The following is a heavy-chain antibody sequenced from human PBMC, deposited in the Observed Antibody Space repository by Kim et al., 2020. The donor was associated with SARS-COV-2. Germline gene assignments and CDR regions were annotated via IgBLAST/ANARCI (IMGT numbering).Heavy chain of an antibody. CDR2: IYYSGST. CDR1: GGSISSYY. Sequence: SETLSLTCTVSGGSISSYYWSWIRQPPGKGLEWIGYIYYSGSTNYNPSLKSRVTISVDTSKNQFSLKLSSVTAADTAVYYCARDSLRYCSGGSCSPLGYYYGMDVWGQGTTVTVSS. D-gene: IGHD2-15*01. J-gene: IGHJ6*02. CDR3: ARDSLRYCSGGSCSPLGYYYGMDV. V-gene: IGHV4-59*01.